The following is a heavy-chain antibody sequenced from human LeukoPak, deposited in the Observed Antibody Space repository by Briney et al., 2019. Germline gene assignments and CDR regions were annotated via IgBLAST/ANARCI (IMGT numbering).Heavy chain of an antibody. Sequence: ASVKVSCKASGGTFSSYAISWVRQAPGQGLEWMGIINPSGGSTSYAQKFQGRVTMTRDTSTSTVYMELSSLRSEDTAVYYCASGDDYFDYWGQGTLVTVSS. CDR1: GGTFSSYA. J-gene: IGHJ4*02. CDR2: INPSGGST. V-gene: IGHV1-46*03. CDR3: ASGDDYFDY.